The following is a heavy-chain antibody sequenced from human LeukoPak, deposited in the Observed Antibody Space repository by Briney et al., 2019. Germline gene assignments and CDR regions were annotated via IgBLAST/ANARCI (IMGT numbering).Heavy chain of an antibody. D-gene: IGHD4-11*01. CDR2: INPNYGER. J-gene: IGHJ4*02. V-gene: IGHV1-2*02. CDR3: ARDRDYSNTERGFDY. CDR1: GYTFTDYY. Sequence: ASVKVSCKTSGYTFTDYYIHWVRHAPGQGHEWMGWINPNYGERNSEQKFQGRVTMTGDTSISTAYMELRRVTSDDTALYYCARDRDYSNTERGFDYWGQGTLVTVSS.